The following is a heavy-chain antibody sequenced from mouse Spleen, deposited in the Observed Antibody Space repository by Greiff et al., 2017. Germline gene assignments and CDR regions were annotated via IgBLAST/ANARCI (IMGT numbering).Heavy chain of an antibody. CDR1: GFTFSSYA. CDR2: ISSGGSYT. Sequence: EVMLVESGGGLVKPGGSLKLSCAASGFTFSSYAMSWVRQTPEKRLEWVATISSGGSYTYYPDSVKGRFTISRDNAKNTLYLQMSSLRSEDTAMYYCARPGYYDAMDYWGQGTSVTVSS. CDR3: ARPGYYDAMDY. D-gene: IGHD2-2*01. V-gene: IGHV5-9-1*01. J-gene: IGHJ4*01.